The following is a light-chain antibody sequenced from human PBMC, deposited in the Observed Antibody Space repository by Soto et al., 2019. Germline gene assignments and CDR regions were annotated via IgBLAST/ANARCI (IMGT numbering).Light chain of an antibody. CDR3: QQYNDWPLT. V-gene: IGKV3-15*01. J-gene: IGKJ4*01. CDR2: GAS. Sequence: EIVMTQSPATLSVSPGERATVPCRASQSVRKNLAWYQQKPGQAPRLLIYGASTRATGIPATFSGSGYGTEFTPTISSLQSEDFAVYYCQQYNDWPLTFGGGTKVDIK. CDR1: QSVRKN.